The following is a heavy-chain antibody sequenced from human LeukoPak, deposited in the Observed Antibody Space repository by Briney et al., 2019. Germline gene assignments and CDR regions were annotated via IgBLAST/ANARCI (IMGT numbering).Heavy chain of an antibody. Sequence: SGGSLRLSCAASGFTFSSYSMNWVRQAPGKGLEWVSSISSSSSYIYYADSVKGRFTISRDNAKNSLYLQMNSLRAEDTAVYYCARDYRRIITMISVSGAFDIWGQGTMVTVSS. D-gene: IGHD3-22*01. CDR2: ISSSSSYI. CDR1: GFTFSSYS. J-gene: IGHJ3*02. CDR3: ARDYRRIITMISVSGAFDI. V-gene: IGHV3-21*01.